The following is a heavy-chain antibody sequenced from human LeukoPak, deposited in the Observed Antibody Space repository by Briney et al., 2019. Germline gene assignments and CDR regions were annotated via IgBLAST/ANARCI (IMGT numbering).Heavy chain of an antibody. D-gene: IGHD1-26*01. J-gene: IGHJ4*02. CDR3: SRSTSGSYFWADK. CDR2: VYYNGKT. CDR1: GDSIISTTYY. V-gene: IGHV4-39*01. Sequence: SETLSLTCTVSGDSIISTTYYWGWLRQSPGKGLEWIGSVYYNGKTYYNPSLKSRVTISVDTSKSQFYLKLTSVTAADTAVYYCSRSTSGSYFWADKWGQGTLVTVSS.